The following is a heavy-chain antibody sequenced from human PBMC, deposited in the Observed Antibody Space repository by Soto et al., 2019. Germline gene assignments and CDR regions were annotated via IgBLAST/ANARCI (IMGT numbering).Heavy chain of an antibody. V-gene: IGHV4-59*01. CDR2: IYYSGST. Sequence: ETLSLTCSVSGGSISSYYLSFVRHPPGKGLEWIGYIYYSGSTNYNPSLKSRVTISVDTSKNQFSLKLSSVTAADTAVYYCARNWNVGAFDYWGQGTLVTVSS. D-gene: IGHD1-1*01. CDR3: ARNWNVGAFDY. J-gene: IGHJ4*02. CDR1: GGSISSYY.